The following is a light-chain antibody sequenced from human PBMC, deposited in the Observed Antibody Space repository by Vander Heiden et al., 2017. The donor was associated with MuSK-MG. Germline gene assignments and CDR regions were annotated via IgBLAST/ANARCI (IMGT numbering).Light chain of an antibody. V-gene: IGLV3-1*01. CDR3: QAWDSSTFYV. Sequence: SYELTQPPSVSVSPGQTASITCSGDQLGDKYACWYQQKPGQPPVLVIYRDSKRPSGIPERFSGSNSGNTATLTISGTQAMDEADYYCQAWDSSTFYVFGTGTKVTVL. CDR1: QLGDKY. J-gene: IGLJ1*01. CDR2: RDS.